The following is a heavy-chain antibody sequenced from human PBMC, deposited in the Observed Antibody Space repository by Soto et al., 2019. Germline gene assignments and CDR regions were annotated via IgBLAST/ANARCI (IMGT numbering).Heavy chain of an antibody. V-gene: IGHV4-30-4*01. CDR3: ARGDAYYDILTGYLDP. CDR1: GGSISSGDYY. J-gene: IGHJ5*02. D-gene: IGHD3-9*01. CDR2: IYYSGST. Sequence: QVQLQESGPGLVKPSQTLSLTCTVSGGSISSGDYYWSWIRQPPGKGLEWIGYIYYSGSTYYNPSLKSRVTISVDTSKNQFSLKLSSVTAAATAVYYCARGDAYYDILTGYLDPWGQGTLVTVSS.